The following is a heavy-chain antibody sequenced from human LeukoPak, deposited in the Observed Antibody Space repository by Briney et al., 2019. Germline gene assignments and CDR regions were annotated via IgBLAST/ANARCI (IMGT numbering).Heavy chain of an antibody. Sequence: SQTLSLTCTVSGGSISSGDYYWSWIRQPPGKGLEWIVYIYYSGSTYYNPSLKSRVTISVDTSKNQFSLKLSSVPAADTAVYYCAREVVEYQLLNLFDYWGQGTLVTVSS. V-gene: IGHV4-30-4*08. D-gene: IGHD2-2*01. CDR3: AREVVEYQLLNLFDY. CDR1: GGSISSGDYY. CDR2: IYYSGST. J-gene: IGHJ4*02.